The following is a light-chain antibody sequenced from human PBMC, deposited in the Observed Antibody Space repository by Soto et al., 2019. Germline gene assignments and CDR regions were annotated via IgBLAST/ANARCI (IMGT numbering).Light chain of an antibody. J-gene: IGKJ1*01. CDR1: QSISSW. V-gene: IGKV1-5*03. CDR3: QQYKTYPWK. Sequence: DSQMTQSHSTLSASVGARVTITCRASQSISSWLAWYQQKPGKAPKLLIYKASSLESGVPSRFSGSGSGTEFTLSISSLQPDDYATYYCQQYKTYPWKVGQGT. CDR2: KAS.